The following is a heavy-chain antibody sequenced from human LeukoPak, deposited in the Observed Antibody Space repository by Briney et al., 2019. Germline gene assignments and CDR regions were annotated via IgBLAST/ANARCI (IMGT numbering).Heavy chain of an antibody. CDR1: GGSISSGSYY. J-gene: IGHJ4*02. CDR3: ARERFGGVIVTYFDY. Sequence: PSETLSLTCTVSGGSISSGSYYWSWIRQPAGKGLEWIGRIYTSGSTNYNPSLKSRVTISVDTSKNQFSLKLSSVTAADTAVYYCARERFGGVIVTYFDYWGQGTLVTVSS. CDR2: IYTSGST. V-gene: IGHV4-61*02. D-gene: IGHD3-16*02.